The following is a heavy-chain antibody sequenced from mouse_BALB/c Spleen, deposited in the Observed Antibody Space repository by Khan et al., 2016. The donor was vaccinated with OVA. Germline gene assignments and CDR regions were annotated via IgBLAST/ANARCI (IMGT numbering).Heavy chain of an antibody. Sequence: QVQLQQPGPELVKPGASVKMSCKASGYTFTDYVITWVNQRTGQGLEWIGEISPGSGRTYYYERFKDKATLTADKSSNTAYMQLSSLTSEDSAVYFCARNYDGAWFDYWGQGTLVTVSA. J-gene: IGHJ3*01. CDR3: ARNYDGAWFDY. CDR1: GYTFTDYV. D-gene: IGHD1-1*01. V-gene: IGHV1-77*01. CDR2: ISPGSGRT.